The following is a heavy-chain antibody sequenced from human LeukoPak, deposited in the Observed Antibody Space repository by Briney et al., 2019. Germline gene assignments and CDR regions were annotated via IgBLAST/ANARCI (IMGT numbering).Heavy chain of an antibody. D-gene: IGHD2-15*01. CDR2: ISSSSSTI. Sequence: GGSLRLSCAASGFTFSSYSMNWVRWAPGKGLEWVSYISSSSSTIYYADSVKGRFTISRDNAKNSLYLQMNSLRDEDTAVYYCAKAIVVVIAPFDYWGQGTLVTVSS. J-gene: IGHJ4*02. V-gene: IGHV3-48*02. CDR3: AKAIVVVIAPFDY. CDR1: GFTFSSYS.